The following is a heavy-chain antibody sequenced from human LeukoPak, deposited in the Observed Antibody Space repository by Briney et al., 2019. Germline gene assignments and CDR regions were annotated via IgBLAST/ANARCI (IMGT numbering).Heavy chain of an antibody. CDR2: ISGSGGST. V-gene: IGHV3-23*01. CDR1: GFTFSSYG. CDR3: AKGGGSGSYYYYYYYMDV. Sequence: PGGSLRLSCAASGFTFSSYGMHWVRQAPGKGLEWVSGISGSGGSTYYADSVKGRFTISRDNSKNTLYLQMNSLGAEDTALYYCAKGGGSGSYYYYYYYMDVWGKGTTVTISS. D-gene: IGHD3-10*01. J-gene: IGHJ6*03.